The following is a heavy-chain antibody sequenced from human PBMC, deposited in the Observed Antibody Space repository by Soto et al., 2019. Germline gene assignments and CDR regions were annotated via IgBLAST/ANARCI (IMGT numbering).Heavy chain of an antibody. CDR2: IIPLFGTT. J-gene: IGHJ1*01. D-gene: IGHD7-27*01. V-gene: IGHV1-69*01. CDR3: AAELGRATLSVV. Sequence: QVQGVQSGVEVRRPGSSVKVSCKASGDTFKNCVISWVRQAPGQGLEWMGGIIPLFGTTDFAQRFQGILTNTTDESTTTAYMDLSRLRSEATATYYCAAELGRATLSVVCGPGPQVIVSS. CDR1: GDTFKNCV.